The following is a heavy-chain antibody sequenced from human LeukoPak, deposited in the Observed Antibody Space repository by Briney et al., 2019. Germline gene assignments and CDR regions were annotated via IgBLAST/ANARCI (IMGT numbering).Heavy chain of an antibody. V-gene: IGHV4-34*01. CDR1: GGSFSGYY. CDR3: ARHSSLLIKPYFDY. Sequence: PSETLSLTCAVYGGSFSGYYWSWIRQPPGKGLEWIGEINHSGSTNYNPSLKSRVTISVDTSKNQFSLKLSSVTAADTAVYYCARHSSLLIKPYFDYWGQGTLVTVSS. J-gene: IGHJ4*02. D-gene: IGHD2-21*01. CDR2: INHSGST.